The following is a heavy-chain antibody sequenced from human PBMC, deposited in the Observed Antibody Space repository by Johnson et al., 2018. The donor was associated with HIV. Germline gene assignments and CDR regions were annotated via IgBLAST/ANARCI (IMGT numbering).Heavy chain of an antibody. CDR2: INWNGGST. CDR3: ARARYSNTWDDAFDI. Sequence: VQLVESGGGLVKPGGSLRLSCAASGFTFSNAWMSWVRQAPGKWLEWVSGINWNGGSTGYADSLKGRFTISRDNAKNFLYLQMNSLRAEDTALYYCARARYSNTWDDAFDIWGQGTMVTVSS. D-gene: IGHD6-13*01. CDR1: GFTFSNAW. V-gene: IGHV3-20*04. J-gene: IGHJ3*02.